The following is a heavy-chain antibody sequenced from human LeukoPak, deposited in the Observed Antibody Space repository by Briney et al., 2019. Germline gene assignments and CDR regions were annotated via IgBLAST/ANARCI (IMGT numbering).Heavy chain of an antibody. CDR3: ARVGRLGRGDDAFEI. D-gene: IGHD3-16*01. V-gene: IGHV1-2*02. Sequence: VASVKVSCKASGYSFIGFYIHLVRQAPGQGLEWMGWINPNSGDTNYAQKYRGRVTLTRDTSINTAYMELSSLRFDDTAVYYCARVGRLGRGDDAFEIWGQGTMVTVSS. J-gene: IGHJ3*02. CDR2: INPNSGDT. CDR1: GYSFIGFY.